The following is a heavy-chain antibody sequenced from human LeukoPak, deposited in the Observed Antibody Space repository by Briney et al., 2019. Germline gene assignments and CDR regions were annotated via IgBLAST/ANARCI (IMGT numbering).Heavy chain of an antibody. CDR3: AKSNGYCSGGSCFDNWFDP. J-gene: IGHJ5*02. V-gene: IGHV3-30*18. D-gene: IGHD2-15*01. CDR2: ISYDGSNK. CDR1: GFTFSSYG. Sequence: GGSLRLSCAASGFTFSSYGIHWVRQAPGKGLEWVALISYDGSNKYYADSVKGRFTISRDNSKNTLYLQMNSLRAEDTAVYYCAKSNGYCSGGSCFDNWFDPWGQGTLVTVSS.